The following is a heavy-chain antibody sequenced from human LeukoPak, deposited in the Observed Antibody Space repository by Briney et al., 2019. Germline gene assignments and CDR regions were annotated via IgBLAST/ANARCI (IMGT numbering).Heavy chain of an antibody. CDR2: INHSGST. Sequence: SETLSLTCAVYGGSFSGYYWSWIRQPPGKGLEWIGEINHSGSTNYNPSLKSRVTISVDTSKNQFSLKLSSVTAADTAVYHCARARVFVWLFYIVPNWFDPCGQGTLVTVSS. J-gene: IGHJ5*02. D-gene: IGHD3-9*01. CDR3: ARARVFVWLFYIVPNWFDP. CDR1: GGSFSGYY. V-gene: IGHV4-34*01.